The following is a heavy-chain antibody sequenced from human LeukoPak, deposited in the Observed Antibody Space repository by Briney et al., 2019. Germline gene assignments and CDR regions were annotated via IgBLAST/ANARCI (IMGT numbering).Heavy chain of an antibody. J-gene: IGHJ4*02. CDR1: GYSFTSYW. Sequence: GESLKISCKGSGYSFTSYWIGWVRQMPGKGLEWMWIIYPGDSDNRYRPSFQGHATITADKSIRTAHLQCSSLKASDTAMYYCARDRDGYKDYWGQGTLVTVSS. CDR3: ARDRDGYKDY. D-gene: IGHD5-24*01. V-gene: IGHV5-51*01. CDR2: IYPGDSDN.